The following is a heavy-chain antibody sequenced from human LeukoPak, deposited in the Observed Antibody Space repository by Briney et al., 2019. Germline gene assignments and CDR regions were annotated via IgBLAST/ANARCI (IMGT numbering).Heavy chain of an antibody. CDR2: IGGSGGST. CDR1: GFTFSSYA. D-gene: IGHD3-16*01. CDR3: AKEGSSYGYGDY. J-gene: IGHJ4*02. Sequence: PGGSLRLSCAASGFTFSSYAMSWVRQAPGKGLEWVSAIGGSGGSTYYADSVKGRFTISRGNSKNTLYLQMNSLRVEDTAVYYCAKEGSSYGYGDYWGQGTLVTVSS. V-gene: IGHV3-23*01.